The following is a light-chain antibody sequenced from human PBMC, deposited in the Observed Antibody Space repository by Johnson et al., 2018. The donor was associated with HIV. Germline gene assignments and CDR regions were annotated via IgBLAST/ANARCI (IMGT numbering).Light chain of an antibody. CDR2: ETN. V-gene: IGLV1-51*01. J-gene: IGLJ1*01. CDR3: GTWDSSLSAGFYV. CDR1: SSDIGENY. Sequence: QSVLTQSPSVSAAPGQKVTISCSGSSSDIGENYVSWYQQVPGTAPKLLIYETNKRPSGIPDRFSGSKSGTSATLCITGLQTGDEADYYCGTWDSSLSAGFYVFGTGTKVTVL.